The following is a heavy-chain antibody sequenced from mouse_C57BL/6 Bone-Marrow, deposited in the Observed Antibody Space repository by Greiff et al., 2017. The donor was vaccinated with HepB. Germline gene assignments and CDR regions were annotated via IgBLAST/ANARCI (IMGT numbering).Heavy chain of an antibody. CDR1: GFTFSSYA. D-gene: IGHD2-4*01. CDR3: ARAMIRAY. J-gene: IGHJ3*01. V-gene: IGHV5-4*01. CDR2: ISDGGSYT. Sequence: EVQGVESGGGLVKPGGSLKLSCAASGFTFSSYAMSWVRQTPEKRLEWVATISDGGSYTYYPDNVKGRFTISRDNAKNNLYLQMSHLKSEDTAMYYCARAMIRAYWGQGTLVTVSA.